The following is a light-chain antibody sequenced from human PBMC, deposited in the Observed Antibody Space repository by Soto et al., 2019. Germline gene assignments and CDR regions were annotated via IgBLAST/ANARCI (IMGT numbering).Light chain of an antibody. J-gene: IGKJ2*01. Sequence: DIQMTQAHSTLSASVRDRVSITFRASQSISSWLAWYQQEPGKAPKLLIYKAYSLESGVPSRFRGSGSGTEFTLTIRSLQPDDFATYYCQQYNSYYTFGQGTKVDIK. V-gene: IGKV1-5*03. CDR1: QSISSW. CDR2: KAY. CDR3: QQYNSYYT.